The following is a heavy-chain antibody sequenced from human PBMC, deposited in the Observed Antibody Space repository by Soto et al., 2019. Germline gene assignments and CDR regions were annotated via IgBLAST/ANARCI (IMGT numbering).Heavy chain of an antibody. V-gene: IGHV4-34*01. J-gene: IGHJ6*02. D-gene: IGHD3-10*01. CDR1: GGSFSGCY. CDR3: ARVRDSSGSYSKYYYYYYGMDV. Sequence: SETLSLTWAVYGGSFSGCYWSWIRQPPGKGMEWIGEINHSGSTNYNPSLKSRVTISVDTSNNQFSLKLSSVTAADTAVYYCARVRDSSGSYSKYYYYYYGMDVWGQGTTVT. CDR2: INHSGST.